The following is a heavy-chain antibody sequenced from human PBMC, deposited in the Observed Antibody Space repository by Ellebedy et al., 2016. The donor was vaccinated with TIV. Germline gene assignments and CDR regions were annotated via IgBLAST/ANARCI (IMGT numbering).Heavy chain of an antibody. J-gene: IGHJ4*02. CDR3: TRGGRSYSDY. CDR1: GGSISSSSYY. D-gene: IGHD2-15*01. CDR2: INYSGRT. Sequence: SETLSLTCTVSGGSISSSSYYGVWFRQSPREGLEWIGSINYSGRTYYNPSLKSRLTISIDTSKNQFSLKLNSVTAADTATYYCTRGGRSYSDYWGQGTLVTVSS. V-gene: IGHV4-39*07.